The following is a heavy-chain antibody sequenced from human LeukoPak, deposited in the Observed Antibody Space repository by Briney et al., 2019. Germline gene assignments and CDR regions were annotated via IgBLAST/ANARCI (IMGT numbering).Heavy chain of an antibody. V-gene: IGHV3-21*04. CDR2: ISSTSNYI. CDR3: AKIPKGGYFDS. D-gene: IGHD2-2*02. J-gene: IGHJ4*02. CDR1: GLTFSRYT. Sequence: GGSLRLSCAGSGLTFSRYTVNWVRQAPGKGLEWVSSISSTSNYINYADSVKGRFTISRDSSKNTLSLQMNSLRAEDTAVYYCAKIPKGGYFDSWGQGTLVTVSS.